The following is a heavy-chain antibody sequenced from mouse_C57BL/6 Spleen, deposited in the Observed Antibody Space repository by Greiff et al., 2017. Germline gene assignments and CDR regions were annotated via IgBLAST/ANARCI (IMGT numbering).Heavy chain of an antibody. Sequence: VQLKESGPGLVKPSQSLSLTCSVTGYSITSGYYWNWIRQFPGNKLEWMGYISYDGSNNYNPSLQNRISITRDTSKNQFFLKLNAVTTEDTATYYCARVGYDRWYFDVWGTGTTVTVSS. CDR2: ISYDGSN. V-gene: IGHV3-6*01. CDR3: ARVGYDRWYFDV. J-gene: IGHJ1*03. CDR1: GYSITSGYY. D-gene: IGHD2-3*01.